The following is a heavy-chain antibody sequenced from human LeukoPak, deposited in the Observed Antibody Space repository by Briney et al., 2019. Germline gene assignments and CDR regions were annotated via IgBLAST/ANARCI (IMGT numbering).Heavy chain of an antibody. D-gene: IGHD4-17*01. CDR2: ISYDGSNK. CDR1: GFTFSSYG. V-gene: IGHV3-30*03. J-gene: IGHJ5*02. CDR3: ARGRSYYGTYNWFDP. Sequence: GGSLRLSCVASGFTFSSYGMHWVRQAPGKGLEWVAVISYDGSNKYYADSVKGRFTISRDNSKNTLYLQMNSLRAEDTAVYYCARGRSYYGTYNWFDPWGQGTLVTVSS.